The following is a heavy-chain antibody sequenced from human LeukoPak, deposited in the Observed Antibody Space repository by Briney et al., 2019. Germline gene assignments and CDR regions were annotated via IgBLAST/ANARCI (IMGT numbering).Heavy chain of an antibody. CDR1: GFTFSSYA. CDR3: ARALGKYYDRSGYYYPVDY. D-gene: IGHD3-22*01. V-gene: IGHV3-23*01. J-gene: IGHJ4*02. CDR2: ISGSGGST. Sequence: GGSLRLSCAASGFTFSSYAMSWVRQAPGKGLEWVSAISGSGGSTYYADSVKGRFTISRDNSENTLDLQMNSLRAEDTAVYYCARALGKYYDRSGYYYPVDYWGQGTLVTVSS.